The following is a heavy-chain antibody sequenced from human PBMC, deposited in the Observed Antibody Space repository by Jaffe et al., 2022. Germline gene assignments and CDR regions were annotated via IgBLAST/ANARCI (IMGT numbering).Heavy chain of an antibody. Sequence: QLQLQESGPGLVKPSETLSLTCTVSGGSISSSSYYWGWIRQPPGKGLEWIGSIYYSGSTYYNPSLKSRVTISVDTSKNQFSLKLSSVTAADTAVYYCARPPLGYCSGGSCYEPYYYYYMDVWGKGTTVTVSS. CDR2: IYYSGST. J-gene: IGHJ6*03. V-gene: IGHV4-39*01. CDR3: ARPPLGYCSGGSCYEPYYYYYMDV. D-gene: IGHD2-15*01. CDR1: GGSISSSSYY.